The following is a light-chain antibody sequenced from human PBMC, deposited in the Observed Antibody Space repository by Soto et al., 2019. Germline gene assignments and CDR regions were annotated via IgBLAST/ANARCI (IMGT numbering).Light chain of an antibody. CDR1: SGHSSYA. Sequence: QLVLTQSPSASASLGASVKLTCTLSSGHSSYAIAWHQQQPEKGLRFLMKLNSDGSHNKGDGIPDRFSGSSSGAERHLTISSLQSEDEADYYCQTWGTGILVFGGGTKLTVL. CDR2: LNSDGSH. CDR3: QTWGTGILV. V-gene: IGLV4-69*01. J-gene: IGLJ2*01.